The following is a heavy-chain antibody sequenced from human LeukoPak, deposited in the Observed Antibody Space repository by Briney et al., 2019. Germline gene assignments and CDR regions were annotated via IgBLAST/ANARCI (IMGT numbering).Heavy chain of an antibody. J-gene: IGHJ3*02. Sequence: PSQTLSLTCTVSGGSISSGSYYWSWIRQPAGKGLEWIGRIYTSGSTNYNPSLKSRVTMSVDTSKNQFSLKLSSVTAADTAVYYCARVMTMIRGTDAFDIWGQGTMVTVSS. CDR2: IYTSGST. V-gene: IGHV4-61*02. CDR1: GGSISSGSYY. CDR3: ARVMTMIRGTDAFDI. D-gene: IGHD3-10*01.